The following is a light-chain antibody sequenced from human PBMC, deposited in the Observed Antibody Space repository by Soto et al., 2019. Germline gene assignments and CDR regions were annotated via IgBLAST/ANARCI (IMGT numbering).Light chain of an antibody. J-gene: IGKJ2*01. CDR2: SVS. V-gene: IGKV2-24*01. Sequence: DVVLTQTPLSSPVTLGQPASISCRSSQSLLHSDGTTYLSWLHQRPGQPPRLLMYSVSNRFSGVPDRLSGSGAGTDFTLKISRVEAEDVGVYYCMQATQYPPYTFGQGTKLEI. CDR1: QSLLHSDGTTY. CDR3: MQATQYPPYT.